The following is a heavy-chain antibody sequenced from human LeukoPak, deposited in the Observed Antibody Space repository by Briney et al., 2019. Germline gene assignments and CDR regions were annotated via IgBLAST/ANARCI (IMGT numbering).Heavy chain of an antibody. CDR2: ISSSGSTI. Sequence: GGSLRLSCAASGVTFSDYYMSWIRQAPGKGLEWVSYISSSGSTIYYADSVKGRFTISRDNAKNSLYLQMNSLRAEDTAVYYCARDHPDYGDYYYYGMDVWGQGTTVTVSS. CDR3: ARDHPDYGDYYYYGMDV. D-gene: IGHD4-17*01. J-gene: IGHJ6*02. CDR1: GVTFSDYY. V-gene: IGHV3-11*01.